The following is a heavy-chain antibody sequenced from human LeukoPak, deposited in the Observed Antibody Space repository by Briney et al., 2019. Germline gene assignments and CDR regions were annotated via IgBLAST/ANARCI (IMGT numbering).Heavy chain of an antibody. CDR1: GFTFSSYG. CDR2: IRYDGSNK. CDR3: GAGPADCGDDCYTIYRYFQH. Sequence: PGGSLRLSCAASGFTFSSYGMHWVRQAPGKGLEWVAFIRYDGSNKYYADSVKGRFTISRDNSKNTLYLQMNSLRDDDTAVYYCGAGPADCGDDCYTIYRYFQHWARAPWSPSPQ. J-gene: IGHJ1*01. D-gene: IGHD2-21*01. V-gene: IGHV3-30*02.